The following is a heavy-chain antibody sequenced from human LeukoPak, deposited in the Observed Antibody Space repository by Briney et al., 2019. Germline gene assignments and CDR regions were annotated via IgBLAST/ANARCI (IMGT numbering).Heavy chain of an antibody. D-gene: IGHD2-2*02. Sequence: ASVKVSCKASGYAFTGYYMHWVRQAPGQGLEWMGWINPNSGGTNYAQKLQGRVTMTTDTSTSTAYMELRSLRSDDTAVYYCASTYCSSTSCYMEYFQHWGQGTLVTVSS. CDR3: ASTYCSSTSCYMEYFQH. J-gene: IGHJ1*01. CDR1: GYAFTGYY. V-gene: IGHV1-2*02. CDR2: INPNSGGT.